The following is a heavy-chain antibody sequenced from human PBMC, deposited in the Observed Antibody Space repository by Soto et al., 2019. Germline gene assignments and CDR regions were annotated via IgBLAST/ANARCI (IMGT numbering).Heavy chain of an antibody. CDR2: IKEDGSEK. CDR3: ARDKGGRSVMDV. Sequence: EEELVESGGGLVQPGGSLRLSCAASGFRFSNHWMSWVRQAPGKGLEWVAYIKEDGSEKYYADSVKGRFTLSRDNAKNSLYVEMDSLRDEYTAVYYCARDKGGRSVMDVWGQGTTVTVSS. CDR1: GFRFSNHW. V-gene: IGHV3-7*04. J-gene: IGHJ6*01. D-gene: IGHD1-26*01.